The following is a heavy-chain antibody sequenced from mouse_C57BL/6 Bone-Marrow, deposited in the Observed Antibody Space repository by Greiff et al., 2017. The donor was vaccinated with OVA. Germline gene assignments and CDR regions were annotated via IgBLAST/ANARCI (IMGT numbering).Heavy chain of an antibody. D-gene: IGHD3-2*02. CDR3: ARKGQLREGAMDY. CDR2: INPSSGYT. CDR1: GYTFTSYT. J-gene: IGHJ4*01. V-gene: IGHV1-4*01. Sequence: QVQLKQSGAELARPGASVKMSCKASGYTFTSYTMHWVKQRPGQGLEWIGYINPSSGYTKYNQKFKDKATLTADKSSSTAYMQLSSLTSEDSAVYYCARKGQLREGAMDYWGQGTSVTVSS.